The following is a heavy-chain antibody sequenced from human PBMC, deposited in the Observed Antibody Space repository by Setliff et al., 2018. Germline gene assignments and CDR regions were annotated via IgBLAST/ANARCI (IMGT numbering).Heavy chain of an antibody. CDR2: IYTDGST. Sequence: PSETLSLTCTVSGGSVGNSHYYWSWIRQSAGKGLECIGRIYTDGSTKYNPSLNSRVTLLIDTAKNQFSLELRAVTAADTALYYCARENGYCSGGACYFMFDYWGQGTLVTVSS. D-gene: IGHD2-15*01. V-gene: IGHV4-61*02. J-gene: IGHJ4*02. CDR1: GGSVGNSHYY. CDR3: ARENGYCSGGACYFMFDY.